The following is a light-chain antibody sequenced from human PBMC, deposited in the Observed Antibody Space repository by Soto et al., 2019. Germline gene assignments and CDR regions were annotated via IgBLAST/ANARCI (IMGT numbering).Light chain of an antibody. J-gene: IGLJ2*01. V-gene: IGLV3-1*01. Sequence: SYELTQPPSVSVSPGQTASITCSGDKLGDKYASWYQQKPGQSPVLLIYQDIKRPSGIPERFSGSNSGNTATLTISGTQAMDEADYYCQAWDSSSVIFGGGTQLTVL. CDR2: QDI. CDR1: KLGDKY. CDR3: QAWDSSSVI.